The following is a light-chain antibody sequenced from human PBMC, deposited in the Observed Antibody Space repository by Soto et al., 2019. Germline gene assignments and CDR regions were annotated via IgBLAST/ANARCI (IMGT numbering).Light chain of an antibody. J-gene: IGKJ4*01. CDR3: QQRSNWPPLT. Sequence: EIVLTQSPATLSLSPGERATLSCRASQSVSSYLAWYQQKPGQAPRLLIYDASNRATGIPARFSGSGSGTDFTLTISXLXPEDFAVYYCQQRSNWPPLTFGGGTKVEIK. CDR1: QSVSSY. V-gene: IGKV3-11*01. CDR2: DAS.